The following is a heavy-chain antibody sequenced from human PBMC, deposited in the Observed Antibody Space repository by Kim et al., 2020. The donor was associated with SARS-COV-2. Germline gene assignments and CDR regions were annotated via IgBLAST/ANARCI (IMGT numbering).Heavy chain of an antibody. D-gene: IGHD2-2*01. CDR2: ST. Sequence: STYCNPSLKCRVTSSVDTSMNQFSLKLSSVTAAGTAVYYCARLRYQLPDHWGQGTLVTVSS. V-gene: IGHV4-31*02. J-gene: IGHJ4*02. CDR3: ARLRYQLPDH.